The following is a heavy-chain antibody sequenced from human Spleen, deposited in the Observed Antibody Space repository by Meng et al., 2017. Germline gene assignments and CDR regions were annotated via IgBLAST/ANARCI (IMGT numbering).Heavy chain of an antibody. V-gene: IGHV2-5*02. CDR3: AHFGVGGSNSFYFDY. CDR2: IYWDDDM. J-gene: IGHJ4*02. Sequence: QITLKESGPTLVKPTQTLTLTCTLSGISVSTRGVGVGWIRQPPGEALEWLALIYWDDDMRYSPSLKNRLTITRDTSKNQVVLTLTNMDPVDTATYYCAHFGVGGSNSFYFDYWGQGSLVTVSS. CDR1: GISVSTRGVG. D-gene: IGHD2-15*01.